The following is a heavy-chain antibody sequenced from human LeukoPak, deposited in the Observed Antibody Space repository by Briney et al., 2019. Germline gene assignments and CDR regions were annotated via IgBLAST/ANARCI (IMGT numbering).Heavy chain of an antibody. CDR3: AKGIYSSGWSYFDY. V-gene: IGHV3-23*01. Sequence: PGGSLRFSCAASGFTFSNSAMSWVRQAPGKGLEWVSTLSGSGITTYYADSVTGRFTISRDNSKNTLYLQMNSLRAEDTAVYYCAKGIYSSGWSYFDYWGHGTLVTVSS. D-gene: IGHD6-19*01. J-gene: IGHJ4*01. CDR1: GFTFSNSA. CDR2: LSGSGITT.